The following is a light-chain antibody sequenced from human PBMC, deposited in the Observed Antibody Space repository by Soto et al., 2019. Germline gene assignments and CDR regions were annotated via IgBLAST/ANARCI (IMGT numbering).Light chain of an antibody. CDR1: QSVSSN. Sequence: EIVMTQSPATLSVSPGERATLSCRASQSVSSNLAWYQQKPGQAPRLLIQGASTRATGIPARFSGSGSGTEFTLTISSLQSEDFAVYYCQQYSNWRTFGQGTKVDI. J-gene: IGKJ1*01. CDR2: GAS. CDR3: QQYSNWRT. V-gene: IGKV3-15*01.